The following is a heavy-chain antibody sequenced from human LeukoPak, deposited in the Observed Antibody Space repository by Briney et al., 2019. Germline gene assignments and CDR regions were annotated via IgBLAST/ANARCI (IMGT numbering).Heavy chain of an antibody. CDR1: GGSISSYY. V-gene: IGHV4-59*01. CDR2: IYYSGST. J-gene: IGHJ4*02. CDR3: ARAGGYSSLDY. D-gene: IGHD6-19*01. Sequence: SETLSLTCTVSGGSISSYYWSWIRQPPGKGLEWIGYIYYSGSTNYNPSLKSRATISVDTSKNQFSLKLSSVTAADTAVYYCARAGGYSSLDYWGQGTLVTVSS.